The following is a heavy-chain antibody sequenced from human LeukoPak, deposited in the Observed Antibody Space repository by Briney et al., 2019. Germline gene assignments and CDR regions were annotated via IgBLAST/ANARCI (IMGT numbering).Heavy chain of an antibody. V-gene: IGHV4-59*01. Sequence: KASETLSLTCTVSGGSNNSYFWSWIRQPPGKGLEWIGYLYYTGSANYNPSLKSRVTISVDTSKNQFSLRLSSVTAADTAVYYCARGAAFCSGGSCSDSWGQGTLVTVSS. CDR1: GGSNNSYF. CDR2: LYYTGSA. D-gene: IGHD2-15*01. J-gene: IGHJ4*02. CDR3: ARGAAFCSGGSCSDS.